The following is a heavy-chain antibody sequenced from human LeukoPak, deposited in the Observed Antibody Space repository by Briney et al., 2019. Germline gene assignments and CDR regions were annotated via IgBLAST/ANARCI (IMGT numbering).Heavy chain of an antibody. CDR1: GFTFSSYW. CDR2: INSDGSST. CDR3: ARDGGGYSYGYLEFTDY. J-gene: IGHJ4*02. D-gene: IGHD5-18*01. V-gene: IGHV3-74*01. Sequence: GGSLRLSCAASGFTFSSYWVHWVRQAPGKGLVWVSRINSDGSSTSYADSVKGRFTISRDNAKNTLYLQMNSLRAEDTAVYYCARDGGGYSYGYLEFTDYWGQGTLVTVSS.